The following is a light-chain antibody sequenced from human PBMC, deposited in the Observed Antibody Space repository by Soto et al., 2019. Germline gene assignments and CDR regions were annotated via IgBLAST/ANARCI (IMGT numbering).Light chain of an antibody. Sequence: QSALTQPASVSGSPGQSITISCTGTSSDVGGYPLVSWYQQHPGKAPKLMIYEVRKRPSGVSNRFSGSNSGYTVSLTISGLQAEDEADYYCCSYAGPRYVFGSGTKVTVL. V-gene: IGLV2-23*02. J-gene: IGLJ1*01. CDR1: SSDVGGYPL. CDR3: CSYAGPRYV. CDR2: EVR.